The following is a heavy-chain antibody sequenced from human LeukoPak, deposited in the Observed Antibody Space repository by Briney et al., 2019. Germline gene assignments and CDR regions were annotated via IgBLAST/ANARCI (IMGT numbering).Heavy chain of an antibody. D-gene: IGHD4/OR15-4a*01. CDR1: GFTFSSYW. CDR3: AKVTMWTLYGMDV. J-gene: IGHJ6*02. CDR2: IKQDGSEK. Sequence: GGSLRLSCAASGFTFSSYWMSWVRQAPGKGLEWVANIKQDGSEKYYVDSVKGRFTISRDNAKNSLYLQMNSLRAEDTAVYYCAKVTMWTLYGMDVWGQGTTVTVSS. V-gene: IGHV3-7*03.